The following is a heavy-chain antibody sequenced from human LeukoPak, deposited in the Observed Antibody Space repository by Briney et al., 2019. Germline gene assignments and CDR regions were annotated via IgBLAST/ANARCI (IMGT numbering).Heavy chain of an antibody. CDR3: ARTYYGSGSYYTFFDY. D-gene: IGHD3-10*01. CDR2: ISDRGDST. V-gene: IGHV3-23*01. CDR1: GFTFSSFV. J-gene: IGHJ4*02. Sequence: PGGSLRLSCAASGFTFSSFVMNWVRQAPGKGLEWVSTISDRGDSTYYADSVKGQFTISRDNSKNTLYLQMNSLRAGDTAVYYCARTYYGSGSYYTFFDYWGQGTLVTVSS.